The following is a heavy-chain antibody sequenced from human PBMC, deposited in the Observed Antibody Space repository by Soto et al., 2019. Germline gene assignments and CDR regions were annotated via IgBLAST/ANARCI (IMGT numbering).Heavy chain of an antibody. CDR3: ARQPTTGDTDLWFDP. CDR1: GGSISTSRSY. Sequence: QLQLLESGPGLVKASETLSLTCNVSGGSISTSRSYWAWIRQPPGKGLEWLANIFYSGSTYYNPSLARRVTVSVDTSNNEFSLKLMSATAADTAVYYCARQPTTGDTDLWFDPWGQGTLVTVSS. V-gene: IGHV4-39*01. CDR2: IFYSGST. D-gene: IGHD2-21*01. J-gene: IGHJ5*02.